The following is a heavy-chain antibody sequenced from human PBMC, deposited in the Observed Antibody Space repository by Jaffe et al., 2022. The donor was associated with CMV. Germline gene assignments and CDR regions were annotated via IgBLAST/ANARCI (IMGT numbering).Heavy chain of an antibody. CDR1: GYSFTSYW. CDR2: IYPGDSDT. Sequence: EVQLVQSGAEVKKPGESLKISCKGSGYSFTSYWIGWVRQMPGKGLEWMGIIYPGDSDTRYSPSFQGQVTISADKSISTAYLQWSSLKASDTAMYYCARHSASGWVQTPLSSYMDVWGKGTTVTVSS. D-gene: IGHD6-19*01. CDR3: ARHSASGWVQTPLSSYMDV. J-gene: IGHJ6*03. V-gene: IGHV5-51*01.